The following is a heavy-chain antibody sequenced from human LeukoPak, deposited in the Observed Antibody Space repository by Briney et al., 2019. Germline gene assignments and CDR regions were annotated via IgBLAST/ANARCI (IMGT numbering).Heavy chain of an antibody. V-gene: IGHV3-30*04. CDR2: ISYDGSNK. Sequence: GGSLRLSCAASGFTFSSYAMHWVRQAPGKGLEWVAVISYDGSNKYYADSVKGRFTISRGNSKNTLYLQMNSLRAEDTAVYYCARGDSSSWYSPFDYWGQGTLVTVSS. CDR1: GFTFSSYA. CDR3: ARGDSSSWYSPFDY. J-gene: IGHJ4*02. D-gene: IGHD6-13*01.